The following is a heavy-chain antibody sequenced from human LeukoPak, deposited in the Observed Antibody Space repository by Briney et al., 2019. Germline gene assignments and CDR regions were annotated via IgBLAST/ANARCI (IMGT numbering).Heavy chain of an antibody. CDR2: IYSGGSA. D-gene: IGHD2-21*02. J-gene: IGHJ3*02. V-gene: IGHV3-53*01. Sequence: GGSLRLSCAASGFTVSSNYMSWVRQAPGKGLEWVSVIYSGGSAYYADSVKGRFTISRDNSKNTLYLQMNSLRAEDTAVYYCAVVVTAIRRYDAFDIWGQGTMVTVPS. CDR3: AVVVTAIRRYDAFDI. CDR1: GFTVSSNY.